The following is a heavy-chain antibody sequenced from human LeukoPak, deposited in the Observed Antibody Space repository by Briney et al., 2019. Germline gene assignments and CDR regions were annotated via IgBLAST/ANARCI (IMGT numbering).Heavy chain of an antibody. V-gene: IGHV4-4*07. CDR1: GGSISSYY. CDR3: ARYTSSGLDC. J-gene: IGHJ4*02. CDR2: IYTSGST. D-gene: IGHD6-19*01. Sequence: PSETLSLTCTVSGGSISSYYWSWIRQPAGKGLEWIGRIYTSGSTDYNPSLKSRATMSVDTSKNQFSLKLTSVTAADTAVYHCARYTSSGLDCWGQGTLVTVSS.